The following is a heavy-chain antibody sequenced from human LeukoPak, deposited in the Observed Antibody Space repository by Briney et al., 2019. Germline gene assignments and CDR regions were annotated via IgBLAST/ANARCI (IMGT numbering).Heavy chain of an antibody. Sequence: GGSLRLSCAASGFTFSSYWMSWVRQAPGKGLEWVANIKQDGSEKYYVDSVKGRFTISRDNAKNSLYLQMNSLRAEDTAVYYCARDAAAAGSAYYYYMDVWGKGTTVTVSS. J-gene: IGHJ6*03. CDR3: ARDAAAAGSAYYYYMDV. V-gene: IGHV3-7*01. D-gene: IGHD6-13*01. CDR2: IKQDGSEK. CDR1: GFTFSSYW.